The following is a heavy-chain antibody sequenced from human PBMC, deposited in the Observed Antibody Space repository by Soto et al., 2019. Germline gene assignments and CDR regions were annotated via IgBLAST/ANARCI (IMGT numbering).Heavy chain of an antibody. V-gene: IGHV3-23*01. CDR2: ISGSGGST. CDR3: AKPLQRASNRYYYYGMDV. D-gene: IGHD4-4*01. CDR1: GFTFSSYA. Sequence: GGSLRLSCAASGFTFSSYAMSWVRQAPGKGLEWVSAISGSGGSTYYADSVKGRFTISRDNSKNTQYLQMNSLRAEDTAVYYCAKPLQRASNRYYYYGMDVWGQGTTVTVSS. J-gene: IGHJ6*02.